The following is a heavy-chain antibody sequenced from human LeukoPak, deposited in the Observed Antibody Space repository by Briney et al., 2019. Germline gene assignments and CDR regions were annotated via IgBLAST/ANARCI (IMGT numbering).Heavy chain of an antibody. D-gene: IGHD1-1*01. CDR1: VYTFSTCD. J-gene: IGHJ4*02. CDR2: MKRNSGNT. CDR3: ARVLGSISH. Sequence: GAPVRLSCKPAVYTFSTCDINWARQATGQGLEWIGWMKRNSGNTGFAHKFQGIVIMTRDTSINTAYMELSSLRSEDTAVYYCARVLGSISHWGQGTLVTVSS. V-gene: IGHV1-8*01.